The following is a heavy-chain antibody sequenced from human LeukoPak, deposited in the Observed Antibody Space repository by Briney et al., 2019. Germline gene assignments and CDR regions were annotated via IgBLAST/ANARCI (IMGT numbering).Heavy chain of an antibody. CDR3: ARVVYASGTRGKYYFDY. V-gene: IGHV4-59*01. Sequence: SETLSLTCTVSDGSISSYYWSWIRQPPGQGLEWIGYIYYSGSTNYNPSLKSRVTISIDTSKNQFSLKLSSVTAADTAVYYCARVVYASGTRGKYYFDYWGQGTLVTVSS. CDR1: DGSISSYY. J-gene: IGHJ4*02. D-gene: IGHD3-10*01. CDR2: IYYSGST.